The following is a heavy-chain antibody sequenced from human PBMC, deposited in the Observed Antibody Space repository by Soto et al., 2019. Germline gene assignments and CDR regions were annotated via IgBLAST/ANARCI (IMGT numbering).Heavy chain of an antibody. J-gene: IGHJ5*02. D-gene: IGHD2-15*01. CDR2: INHSGST. V-gene: IGHV4-34*01. Sequence: SETLSLTCAVYGGSFSGYYWSWIRQPPGKGLEWIGEINHSGSTNYNPSLKSRVTISVDTSKNQFSLKLSSVTAADTAVYYCARGEVVVVAAPSGGWFDPWGQGTLVTVSS. CDR3: ARGEVVVVAAPSGGWFDP. CDR1: GGSFSGYY.